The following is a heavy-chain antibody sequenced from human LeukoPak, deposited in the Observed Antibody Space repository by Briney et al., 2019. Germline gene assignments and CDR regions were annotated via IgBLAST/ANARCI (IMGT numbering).Heavy chain of an antibody. CDR3: ARALRFLEWLWPYDAFDI. J-gene: IGHJ3*02. Sequence: PGGSLRLSCAASGFTFSSYAMSWVRQAPGKGLEWVSAISGSGGSTYYADSVKGRFTISRDNSKNTLYLQMNSLRAEDTAVYYCARALRFLEWLWPYDAFDIWGQGTMVTVSS. CDR1: GFTFSSYA. CDR2: ISGSGGST. D-gene: IGHD3-3*01. V-gene: IGHV3-23*01.